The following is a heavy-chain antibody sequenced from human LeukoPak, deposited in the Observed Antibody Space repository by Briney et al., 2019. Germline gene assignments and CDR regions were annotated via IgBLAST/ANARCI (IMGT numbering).Heavy chain of an antibody. CDR3: ASPKEIAAAGTQVGFDY. CDR1: GGTFSSYA. D-gene: IGHD6-13*01. J-gene: IGHJ4*02. Sequence: SVKVSCKASGGTFSSYAISWVRQAPGQGLEWMGRIIPIFGTANYAQKFQGRVTITTDESTSTACMELSSLRSEDTAVYYCASPKEIAAAGTQVGFDYWGQGTLVTVSS. V-gene: IGHV1-69*05. CDR2: IIPIFGTA.